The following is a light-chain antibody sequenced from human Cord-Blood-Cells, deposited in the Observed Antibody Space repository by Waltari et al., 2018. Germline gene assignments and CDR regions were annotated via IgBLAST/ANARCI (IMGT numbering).Light chain of an antibody. CDR3: SSYTSSSTLVV. CDR2: DVS. CDR1: SSDVGGYNY. Sequence: QSALTQPASVSGSPGQSLTIPCTGTSSDVGGYNYVSWYQQHPGKAPTLMIYDVSNRPSGVSNRFSGSKSGNTASLTISGLQAEDEADYYCSSYTSSSTLVVFGGGTKLTVL. J-gene: IGLJ2*01. V-gene: IGLV2-14*01.